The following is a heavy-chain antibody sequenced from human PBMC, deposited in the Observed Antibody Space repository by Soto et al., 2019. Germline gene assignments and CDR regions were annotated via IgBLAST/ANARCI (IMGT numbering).Heavy chain of an antibody. CDR1: GGSISSGGYY. D-gene: IGHD3-22*01. CDR2: IYYGGST. Sequence: SETLSLTCTVSGGSISSGGYYWSWIRQHPGKGLEWIGYIYYGGSTYYNPSLKSRATISGDTSKNQFSLKLSSVTAADTAVYYCTRGGYYYENSGQNAYDYWGQGILVTVSS. CDR3: TRGGYYYENSGQNAYDY. V-gene: IGHV4-31*03. J-gene: IGHJ4*01.